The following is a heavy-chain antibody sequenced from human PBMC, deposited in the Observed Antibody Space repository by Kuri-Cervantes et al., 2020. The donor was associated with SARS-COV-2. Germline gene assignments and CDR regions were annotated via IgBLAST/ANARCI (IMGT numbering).Heavy chain of an antibody. CDR2: ISSSSSYI. D-gene: IGHD3-3*01. Sequence: ETLSLSCAASGFSFSSYSINWVRQAPGKGLEWVSSISSSSSYIYYANSVKGRFTISRDNAKNSLYLQMNSLRAEDTAVYYCARDGGVVIPWFDPWGQGTLVTVSS. J-gene: IGHJ5*02. CDR3: ARDGGVVIPWFDP. CDR1: GFSFSSYS. V-gene: IGHV3-21*01.